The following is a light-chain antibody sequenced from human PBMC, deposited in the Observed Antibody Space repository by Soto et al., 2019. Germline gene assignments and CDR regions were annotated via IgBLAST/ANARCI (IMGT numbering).Light chain of an antibody. CDR1: SSNIGKNA. J-gene: IGLJ1*01. V-gene: IGLV1-51*02. CDR2: ESN. Sequence: QSVLTQPPSVSAAPGQKVTISCSGSSSNIGKNAVSWYQQLPGAAPKLLIHESNKRPSGIPDRFSGSKSGTSATLDITGLKTGDEADYYCGAWDSSLSASYVFGTGTKLTVL. CDR3: GAWDSSLSASYV.